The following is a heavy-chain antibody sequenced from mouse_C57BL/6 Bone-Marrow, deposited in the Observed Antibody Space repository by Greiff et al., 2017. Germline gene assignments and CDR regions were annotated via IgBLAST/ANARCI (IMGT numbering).Heavy chain of an antibody. CDR2: IYPGSGST. CDR3: ARPYYSNYGDVDD. V-gene: IGHV1-55*01. CDR1: GYTFTSYW. D-gene: IGHD2-5*01. J-gene: IGHJ1*03. Sequence: VQLQQSGAELVKPGASVKMSCKASGYTFTSYWITWVKQRPGQGLAWIGDIYPGSGSTNYNVTFKSKATLTVYTSSSTAYMPPSSRTSDASAVYTCARPYYSNYGDVDDWGTGTTVTVSS.